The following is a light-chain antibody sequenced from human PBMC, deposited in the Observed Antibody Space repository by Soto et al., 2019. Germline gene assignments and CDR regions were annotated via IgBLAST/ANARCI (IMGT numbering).Light chain of an antibody. J-gene: IGKJ4*01. CDR3: QQYNNWPLT. Sequence: EIVMTQSLATLSVSPGETVTLSCRASQGITNHVAWYHQKPGQSPKLLLYAASTRATGIPARFSGSGSGVEFTLTIDSLQSEDSGLYCCQQYNNWPLTFCGGTRV. CDR1: QGITNH. CDR2: AAS. V-gene: IGKV3-15*01.